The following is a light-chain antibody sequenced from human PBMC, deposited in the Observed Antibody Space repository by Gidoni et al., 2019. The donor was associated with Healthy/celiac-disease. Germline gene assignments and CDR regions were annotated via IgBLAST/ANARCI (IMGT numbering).Light chain of an antibody. CDR2: LAS. V-gene: IGKV4-1*01. Sequence: DIVMTPSPDSLAVSLGERATINCKSSQSVLYSSNNKNYLAWYQQKPGQPPKLLIYLASTRESGVPDRFSGSGSGTDFTLTISSLQAEDVAVYYCQQYYSTPGTFGGXTKVEIK. CDR1: QSVLYSSNNKNY. CDR3: QQYYSTPGT. J-gene: IGKJ4*01.